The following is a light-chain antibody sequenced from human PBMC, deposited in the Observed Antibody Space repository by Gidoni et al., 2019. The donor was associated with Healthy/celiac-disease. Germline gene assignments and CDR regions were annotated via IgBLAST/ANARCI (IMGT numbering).Light chain of an antibody. J-gene: IGKJ1*01. CDR2: GAS. Sequence: EIVLTQSPGTLSLSPGERATLPCRASQSVSSSYLAWYQQKPGQAPRLLIYGASSRAAVIPDRCSGSGSGTDFTLTISRLEPEDFAVYYCQQDGSSPRTFGQGTKVEIK. CDR1: QSVSSSY. CDR3: QQDGSSPRT. V-gene: IGKV3-20*01.